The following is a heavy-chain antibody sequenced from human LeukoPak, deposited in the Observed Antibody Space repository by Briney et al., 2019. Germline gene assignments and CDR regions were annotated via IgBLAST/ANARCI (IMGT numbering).Heavy chain of an antibody. CDR2: ISSSGSTI. D-gene: IGHD5-12*01. CDR1: GFTFSSYE. Sequence: PGGSLRLSCAASGFTFSSYEMKWVRQAPGKGLEWVSYISSSGSTIYYADSVKGRFTISRDNAKNSLYLQMNSLRAEDTAVYYCARSGYDIIFDYWGQGTLVTVSS. J-gene: IGHJ4*02. V-gene: IGHV3-48*03. CDR3: ARSGYDIIFDY.